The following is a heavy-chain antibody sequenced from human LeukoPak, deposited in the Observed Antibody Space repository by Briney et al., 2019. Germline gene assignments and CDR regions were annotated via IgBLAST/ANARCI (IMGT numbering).Heavy chain of an antibody. D-gene: IGHD3-22*01. CDR3: AKAYPYYYDSSGYYENDAFDI. Sequence: GGSLRLSCAASGFTFSSYGMHWVRQAPGKGLEWVAVISYDGSNKYYADSVKGRFTISRDNSKNTLYLQMNSLRAEDTAVYYCAKAYPYYYDSSGYYENDAFDIWGQGTMVTVSS. CDR2: ISYDGSNK. J-gene: IGHJ3*02. CDR1: GFTFSSYG. V-gene: IGHV3-30*18.